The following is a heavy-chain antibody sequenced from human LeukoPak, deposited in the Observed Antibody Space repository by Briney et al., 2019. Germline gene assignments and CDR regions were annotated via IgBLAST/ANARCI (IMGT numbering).Heavy chain of an antibody. CDR3: ARGLVGATRGYYFDY. Sequence: ASVKLSCKASGGTFSSYALSWVRQAPGQGLEWMGGIIPIFGTANYAQNYQGRVTITTDESTSTAYMELSSLRSEDTAVYYCARGLVGATRGYYFDYWGQGTLVTVSS. D-gene: IGHD1-26*01. J-gene: IGHJ4*02. V-gene: IGHV1-69*05. CDR2: IIPIFGTA. CDR1: GGTFSSYA.